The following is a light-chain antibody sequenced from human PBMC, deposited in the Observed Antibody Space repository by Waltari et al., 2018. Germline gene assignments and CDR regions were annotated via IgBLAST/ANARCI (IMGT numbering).Light chain of an antibody. CDR2: GAS. J-gene: IGKJ4*01. V-gene: IGKV3-15*01. CDR3: QHYYNWPLT. Sequence: EIVMTQSPTTLSVSPGKTATLSCTTSQTVGTKLAWYQQKPGQAPRLIIFGASTRATGLPAMFSASGSGTEFSLTISSLQSEDSAVYFCQHYYNWPLTFGGGTRIDI. CDR1: QTVGTK.